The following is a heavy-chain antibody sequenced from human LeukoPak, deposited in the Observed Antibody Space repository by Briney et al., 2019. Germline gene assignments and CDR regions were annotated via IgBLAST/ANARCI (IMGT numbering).Heavy chain of an antibody. J-gene: IGHJ4*02. V-gene: IGHV3-23*01. CDR1: GFTFSIYG. CDR2: ISGRDSNT. Sequence: GGSLRLSRAASGFTFSIYGMSWVRQAPGKGLEWVSTISGRDSNTYYADSVEGRFIISRDNSRNTLYLQMNSLRAEDTAVYYCARRSDYGGNGNYFDYWGQGTPVTVSS. CDR3: ARRSDYGGNGNYFDY. D-gene: IGHD4-23*01.